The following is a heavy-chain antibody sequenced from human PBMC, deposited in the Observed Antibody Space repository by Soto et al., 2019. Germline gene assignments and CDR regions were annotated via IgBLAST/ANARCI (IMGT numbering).Heavy chain of an antibody. J-gene: IGHJ4*02. Sequence: QVQLQESGPGLVKPSQTLSLTCTVSGGSISSGGYYWSWIRQQPGKGLEWIGYLYYSWSTYYNPSLKSRVTRSVDTSKNQLSLKLSSVTAADTAVYYCARSELRGPHYVYWGQGKLVTVSS. D-gene: IGHD3-16*01. CDR3: ARSELRGPHYVY. CDR1: GGSISSGGYY. CDR2: LYYSWST. V-gene: IGHV4-31*03.